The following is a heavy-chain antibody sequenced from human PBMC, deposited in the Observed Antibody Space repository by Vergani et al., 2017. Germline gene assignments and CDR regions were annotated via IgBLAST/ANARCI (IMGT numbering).Heavy chain of an antibody. V-gene: IGHV4-39*07. Sequence: QLQLQESGPGLVKPSETLSLTCTVSGGSISSSNYYWGWIRQPPGKGLEWIGEINHSGSTNYNPSLKSRVTISVDTSKNQFSLKLSSVTAADTAVYYCARSQRAKAFDIWGQGTMVTVSS. CDR2: INHSGST. J-gene: IGHJ3*02. CDR1: GGSISSSNYY. CDR3: ARSQRAKAFDI.